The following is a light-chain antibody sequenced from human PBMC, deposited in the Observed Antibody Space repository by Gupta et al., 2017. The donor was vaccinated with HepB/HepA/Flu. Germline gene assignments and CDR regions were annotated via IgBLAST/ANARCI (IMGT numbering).Light chain of an antibody. Sequence: QSTMTQPASVSGSPGQSITVSCTGTSSDIGRYNYVSWYQQLPGKAPKLMIYDVSNRPSGVSSRFSGSKSGSTASLTISGLQAEDEADYYCTSYTTSSTLVFGGGTKLTVL. CDR1: SSDIGRYNY. V-gene: IGLV2-14*03. CDR3: TSYTTSSTLV. CDR2: DVS. J-gene: IGLJ2*01.